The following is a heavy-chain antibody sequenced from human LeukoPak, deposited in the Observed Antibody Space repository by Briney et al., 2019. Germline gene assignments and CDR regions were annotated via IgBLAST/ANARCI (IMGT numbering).Heavy chain of an antibody. CDR3: AKRTTVTKGYFDF. Sequence: GGSLRLSCEASGFTFSSYAMSWVRQAPGKGLEWVSTISGSGSSTYYADSVKGRFTISRDNSKNAVYLQMNSPRADDTAVYFCAKRTTVTKGYFDFWGQGTLVTVSS. D-gene: IGHD4-17*01. J-gene: IGHJ4*02. CDR1: GFTFSSYA. V-gene: IGHV3-23*01. CDR2: ISGSGSST.